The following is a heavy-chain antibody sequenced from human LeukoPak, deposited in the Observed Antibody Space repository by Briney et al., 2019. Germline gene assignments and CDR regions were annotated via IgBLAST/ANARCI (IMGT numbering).Heavy chain of an antibody. CDR1: GGSIGSYY. J-gene: IGHJ4*02. CDR3: ARAGNYYTSGSYLGY. V-gene: IGHV4-59*01. D-gene: IGHD3-10*01. Sequence: SETLSLTCTVSGGSIGSYYWSWIRQPPGKGLEWIGYIYYRGSANYNPSLKSRVTISVDTSKNQFSLKLSSVTAADTAVYYCARAGNYYTSGSYLGYWGQGTLVTVSS. CDR2: IYYRGSA.